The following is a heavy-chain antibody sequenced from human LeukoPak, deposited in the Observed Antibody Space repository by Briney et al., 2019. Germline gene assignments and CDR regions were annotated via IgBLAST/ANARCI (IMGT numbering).Heavy chain of an antibody. J-gene: IGHJ4*02. Sequence: GGSLILSCAASGFTFSNAWMSWVRQAPGKGLEWVGRIKSKTDGGTIDYAAPVKGRFIISRDDSKNTLYLQVNSLKIEDTAVYYCTTGMDCGGDCYDDYWGQGTLVTVSS. V-gene: IGHV3-15*01. CDR3: TTGMDCGGDCYDDY. D-gene: IGHD2-21*02. CDR1: GFTFSNAW. CDR2: IKSKTDGGTI.